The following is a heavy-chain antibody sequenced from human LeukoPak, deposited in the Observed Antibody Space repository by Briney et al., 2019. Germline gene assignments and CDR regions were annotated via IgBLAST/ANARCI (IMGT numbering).Heavy chain of an antibody. V-gene: IGHV3-30-3*01. J-gene: IGHJ4*02. Sequence: GRSLRLSCAASGFTFSSYAMHWVRQAPGKGLEWVAVISYDGSNKYYADSVKGRFTISRDNSKNTLYLQMNSLRAEDTAVYYCARENIDLAGNHFDFWGQGTLITVSS. D-gene: IGHD6-19*01. CDR1: GFTFSSYA. CDR3: ARENIDLAGNHFDF. CDR2: ISYDGSNK.